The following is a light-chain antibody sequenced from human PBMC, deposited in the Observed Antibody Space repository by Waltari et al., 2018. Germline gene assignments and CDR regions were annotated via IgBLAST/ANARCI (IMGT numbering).Light chain of an antibody. V-gene: IGKV3-15*01. CDR3: QQYSEWPYT. J-gene: IGKJ2*01. Sequence: ETVMTQSPATLSVSPGERATLSCRASQSISSNFAWYQHKPGQPPRLLVYCASTRATGVPARFSGSGCGTEFTLTISSLQSEDFAVYYCQQYSEWPYTFGQGTKLEIK. CDR2: CAS. CDR1: QSISSN.